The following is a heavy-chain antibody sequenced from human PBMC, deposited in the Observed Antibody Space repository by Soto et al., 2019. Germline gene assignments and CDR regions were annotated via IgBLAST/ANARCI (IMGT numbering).Heavy chain of an antibody. V-gene: IGHV3-53*01. CDR3: ARGSGSLYYFHY. CDR1: GFNVSTNY. D-gene: IGHD1-26*01. CDR2: IYSGGTT. J-gene: IGHJ4*02. Sequence: GGSLRLSCAASGFNVSTNYMTWVRQAPGKGLEWVSVIYSGGTTYYADSVKGRFIISRDNFKNTLYLQMNNLRAEDTALYYCARGSGSLYYFHYWGQGTLVTVS.